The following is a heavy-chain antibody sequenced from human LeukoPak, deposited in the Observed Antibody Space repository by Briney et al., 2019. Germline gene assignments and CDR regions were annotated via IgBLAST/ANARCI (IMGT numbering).Heavy chain of an antibody. Sequence: ASVKVSCKASGYTFTSYGISWVRQAPRQGLEWMGWISAYNGNTNYAQKLQGRVTMTTDTSTSTAYMELRSLRSDDTAVYYCARVGLEQQLGYYFDYWGQGTLVTVSS. V-gene: IGHV1-18*01. CDR3: ARVGLEQQLGYYFDY. CDR1: GYTFTSYG. D-gene: IGHD6-13*01. J-gene: IGHJ4*02. CDR2: ISAYNGNT.